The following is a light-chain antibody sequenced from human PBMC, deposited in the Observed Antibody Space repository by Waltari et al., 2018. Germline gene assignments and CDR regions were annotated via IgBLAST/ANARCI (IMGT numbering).Light chain of an antibody. CDR1: SSDVGAYDS. Sequence: QSALTQPPSASGSLGQSVTISCTGTSSDVGAYDSVSWFQQHPGKAPKLRIWGVSKRPSGVPGRFSGSKAGNTASLTVSGLQSEDEADYYCSSYTGTSYVFGPGTQVTVL. V-gene: IGLV2-8*01. CDR2: GVS. J-gene: IGLJ1*01. CDR3: SSYTGTSYV.